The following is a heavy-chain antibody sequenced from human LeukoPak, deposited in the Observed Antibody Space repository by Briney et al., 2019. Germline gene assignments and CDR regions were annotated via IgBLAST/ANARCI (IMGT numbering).Heavy chain of an antibody. CDR1: GYTFTSYG. CDR2: ISAYNGNT. J-gene: IGHJ6*03. V-gene: IGHV1-18*01. D-gene: IGHD3-22*01. Sequence: ASVKVSCKASGYTFTSYGISWVRQAPGQGLEWMGWISAYNGNTNYAQKLQGRVTMTTDTSTSTAYMELRSLRSDDTAVYYCARTTYYYDSSGYYTPYYYMDVWGKGTTVTVSS. CDR3: ARTTYYYDSSGYYTPYYYMDV.